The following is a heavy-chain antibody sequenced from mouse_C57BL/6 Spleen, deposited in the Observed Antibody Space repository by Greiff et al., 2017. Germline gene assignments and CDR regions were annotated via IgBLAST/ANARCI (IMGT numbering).Heavy chain of an antibody. J-gene: IGHJ4*01. CDR2: ISSGGSYT. Sequence: EVHLVESGGDLVKPGGSLKLSCAASGFTFSSYGMSWVRQTPDKRLEWVATISSGGSYTYYPDSVKGRFTISRDNAKNTLYLQMSSLKSEDTAMYYCARVDYGNYGDYAMDYWGQGTSVTVSS. CDR1: GFTFSSYG. D-gene: IGHD2-1*01. V-gene: IGHV5-6*01. CDR3: ARVDYGNYGDYAMDY.